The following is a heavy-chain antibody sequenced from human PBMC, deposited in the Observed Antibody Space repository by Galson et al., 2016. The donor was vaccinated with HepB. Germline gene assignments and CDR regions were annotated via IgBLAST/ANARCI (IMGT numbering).Heavy chain of an antibody. CDR1: GFTFTNAW. CDR2: IKSKTNGGTT. V-gene: IGHV3-15*01. J-gene: IGHJ4*02. D-gene: IGHD6-19*01. CDR3: SKGQSRRIAVAGRDY. Sequence: SLRLSCAASGFTFTNAWMSWVRQAPGKGLEWVGHIKSKTNGGTTDYAAPVKGRFTISSDDSKNTLYVQMNRLKTGDTAVYYSSKGQSRRIAVAGRDYWGQGTLVTVSS.